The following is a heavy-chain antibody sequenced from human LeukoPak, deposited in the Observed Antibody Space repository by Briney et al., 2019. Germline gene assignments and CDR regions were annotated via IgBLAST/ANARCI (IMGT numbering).Heavy chain of an antibody. V-gene: IGHV1-2*02. CDR1: GYTFTGYY. CDR3: ARDGRGGLSADY. Sequence: ASVKVSCKASGYTFTGYYMHWVRQAPGQGLEWMGWINPSSGDTNYAQKFQGRVTMARDTSINTAYMELSRLTSDDTAVYHCARDGRGGLSADYWGQGTLVTVSS. D-gene: IGHD3-10*01. J-gene: IGHJ4*02. CDR2: INPSSGDT.